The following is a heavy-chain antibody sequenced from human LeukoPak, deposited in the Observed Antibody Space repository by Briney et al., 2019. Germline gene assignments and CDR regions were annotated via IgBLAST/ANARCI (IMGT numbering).Heavy chain of an antibody. V-gene: IGHV1-18*01. CDR2: ISAYKGNT. CDR1: GYTFTIYG. D-gene: IGHD6-19*01. Sequence: ASVRVSYKASGYTFTIYGISWVRQAPGQGREWMGWISAYKGNTNYAQKLQGRVTMTTDTSTSTAYMELRSLRSDDTAVYYCATAPQYSSGWYDWFDPWGQGTLVTVSS. CDR3: ATAPQYSSGWYDWFDP. J-gene: IGHJ5*02.